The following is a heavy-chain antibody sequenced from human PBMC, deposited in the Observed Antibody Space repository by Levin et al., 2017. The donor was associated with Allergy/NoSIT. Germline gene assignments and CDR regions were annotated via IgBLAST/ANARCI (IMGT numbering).Heavy chain of an antibody. CDR3: ARLVGGTTSGGMDV. CDR2: ISSSSSYI. Sequence: PGGSLRLSCAASGFTFSSYSMNWVRQAPGKGLEWVSSISSSSSYIYYADSVKGRFTISRDNAKNSLYLQMNSLRAEDTAVYYCARLVGGTTSGGMDVWGQGTTVTVSS. CDR1: GFTFSSYS. J-gene: IGHJ6*02. D-gene: IGHD1-7*01. V-gene: IGHV3-21*01.